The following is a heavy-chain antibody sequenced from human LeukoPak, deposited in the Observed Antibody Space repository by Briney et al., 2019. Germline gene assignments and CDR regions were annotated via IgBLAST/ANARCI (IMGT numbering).Heavy chain of an antibody. Sequence: ASVKVSCKASGYTFTSYAMNWVRQAPGQGLKWMGWINTNTGNPTYAQGFTGRFVFSLDTSVSTAYLQISSLKAEDTAVYYCARDYDILTGYYNVGYWGQGTLVTVSS. D-gene: IGHD3-9*01. CDR1: GYTFTSYA. J-gene: IGHJ4*02. CDR2: INTNTGNP. V-gene: IGHV7-4-1*02. CDR3: ARDYDILTGYYNVGY.